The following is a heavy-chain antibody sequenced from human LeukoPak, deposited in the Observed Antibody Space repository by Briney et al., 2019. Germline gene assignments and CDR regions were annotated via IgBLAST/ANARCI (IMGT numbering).Heavy chain of an antibody. CDR2: IWYDGSYK. J-gene: IGHJ4*02. D-gene: IGHD1-26*01. Sequence: PGRSLRLSCAASGFTFSSYGMHWVRQAPGKGLECVADIWYDGSYKYYADSVKGRLNISRDNSKHTLYLDVNSLRAEDAPVYYCAKPTRGSGSFLIDYWGQGTLVTVSS. CDR1: GFTFSSYG. V-gene: IGHV3-33*06. CDR3: AKPTRGSGSFLIDY.